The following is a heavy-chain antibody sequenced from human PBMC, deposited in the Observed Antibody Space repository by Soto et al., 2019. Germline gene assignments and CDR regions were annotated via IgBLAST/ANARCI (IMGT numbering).Heavy chain of an antibody. CDR2: SYYSGTS. V-gene: IGHV4-39*01. D-gene: IGHD1-20*01. CDR1: VGSIRIQSYD. CDR3: TRRYNWNDYYFDP. J-gene: IGHJ5*02. Sequence: SESLSLTSTVSVGSIRIQSYDWAWLRQTPGKGLEWVGSSYYSGTSYFNPALKGRVTISVDTSTNQFSLRLTSVTAADTAVYYCTRRYNWNDYYFDPWGQGTLVTVSS.